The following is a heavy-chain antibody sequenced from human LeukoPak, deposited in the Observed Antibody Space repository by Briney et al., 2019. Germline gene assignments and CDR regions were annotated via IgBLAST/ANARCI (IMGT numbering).Heavy chain of an antibody. Sequence: GGSLRLSCAASGFTFSSYGMHWVRQAPGKGLEWVAVISYDGSNKYYADSVKGRFTISRDNSKNTLYLQMNSLRAEDTAVYYCAKLQYYYGSGKVDYWGQGTLVTVSS. CDR3: AKLQYYYGSGKVDY. CDR1: GFTFSSYG. J-gene: IGHJ4*02. D-gene: IGHD3-10*01. V-gene: IGHV3-30*18. CDR2: ISYDGSNK.